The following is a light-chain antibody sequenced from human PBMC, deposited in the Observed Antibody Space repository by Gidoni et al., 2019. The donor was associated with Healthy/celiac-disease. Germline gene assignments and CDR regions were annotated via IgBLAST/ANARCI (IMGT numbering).Light chain of an antibody. J-gene: IGKJ2*01. Sequence: EIQMTQSPSYLSASVGDRVTITCRASQSISSYLNWYQQKPGKAPKLLIYAASSLQSGVPSRFSGSGSGTDFTLTISSLQPEDFATYYCQQSYSTPGMYTFGQGTKLEIK. CDR1: QSISSY. CDR2: AAS. CDR3: QQSYSTPGMYT. V-gene: IGKV1-39*01.